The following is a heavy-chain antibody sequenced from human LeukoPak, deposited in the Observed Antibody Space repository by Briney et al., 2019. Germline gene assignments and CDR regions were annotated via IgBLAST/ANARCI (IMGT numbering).Heavy chain of an antibody. CDR3: ARGGFSRQAPGWFDP. V-gene: IGHV4-34*01. CDR1: GFTFSSYG. D-gene: IGHD2-15*01. Sequence: GSLRLSCAASGFTFSSYGMSWVRQPPGKGLEWIGEINHSGSTNYNPSLKSRVTISVHTSKNQFSLKLSSVTAADTAVYYCARGGFSRQAPGWFDPWGQGTLVTVSS. CDR2: INHSGST. J-gene: IGHJ5*02.